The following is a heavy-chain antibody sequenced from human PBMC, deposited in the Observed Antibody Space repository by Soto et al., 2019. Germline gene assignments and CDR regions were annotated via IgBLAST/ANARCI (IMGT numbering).Heavy chain of an antibody. D-gene: IGHD6-6*01. J-gene: IGHJ4*02. Sequence: GGSLRLSCAASGFTFSSYAMSWVRQAPGKGLEWVSAISDGGGDSYYADSVKGRFTISRDNSKNTLYLQMNSLRAEDTAVYYCAREHSSSSTYYFDYWGQGTLVTVSS. V-gene: IGHV3-23*01. CDR2: ISDGGGDS. CDR1: GFTFSSYA. CDR3: AREHSSSSTYYFDY.